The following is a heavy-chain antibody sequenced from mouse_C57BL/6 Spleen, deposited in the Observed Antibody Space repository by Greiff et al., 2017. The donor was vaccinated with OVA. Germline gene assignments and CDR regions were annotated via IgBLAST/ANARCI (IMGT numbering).Heavy chain of an antibody. J-gene: IGHJ1*03. CDR1: GYTFTSYW. D-gene: IGHD2-1*01. CDR3: ARSDYGNYFDV. Sequence: QVQLQQPGAELVMPGASVKLSCKASGYTFTSYWMHWVKQSPGQGLEWIGEIDPSDSYTNYNQKFKGKSTLTVDKSSSTAYMQLSSLTSEDSAVYYCARSDYGNYFDVWGTGTTVTVSS. V-gene: IGHV1-69*01. CDR2: IDPSDSYT.